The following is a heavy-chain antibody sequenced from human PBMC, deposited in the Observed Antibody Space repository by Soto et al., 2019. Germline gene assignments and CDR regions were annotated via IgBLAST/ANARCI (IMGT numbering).Heavy chain of an antibody. Sequence: QVQLVQSGAEVKKPGSSVKVSCKASGGTFSSYAISWVRQAPGQGLEWMGGIIPIFGTADYAQKFQGRVTITADESTSTGNRKMSSLRSEDTAVYYCASHYDSSGYYYRGLDYWGQGTLVTVSS. CDR1: GGTFSSYA. D-gene: IGHD3-22*01. V-gene: IGHV1-69*12. CDR3: ASHYDSSGYYYRGLDY. J-gene: IGHJ4*02. CDR2: IIPIFGTA.